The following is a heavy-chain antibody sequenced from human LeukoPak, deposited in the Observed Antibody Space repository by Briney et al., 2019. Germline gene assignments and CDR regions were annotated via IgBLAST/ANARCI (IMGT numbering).Heavy chain of an antibody. V-gene: IGHV3-21*01. CDR2: ISTSSSYI. Sequence: GGSLRLSCAAYGFTFSSYSMNWVRQAPGKGLEWVSFISTSSSYIYYADSVKGRFTISRDNAKNSLYPQMNSLRAEDTAVYYCASLPFYRCSGGSCPDYWGQGTLVTVSS. D-gene: IGHD2-15*01. J-gene: IGHJ4*02. CDR1: GFTFSSYS. CDR3: ASLPFYRCSGGSCPDY.